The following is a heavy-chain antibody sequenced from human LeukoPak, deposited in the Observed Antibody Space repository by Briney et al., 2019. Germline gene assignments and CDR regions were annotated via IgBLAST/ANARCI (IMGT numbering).Heavy chain of an antibody. Sequence: GGSLRLSCAASGFTFSSYGMHWVRQAPGKGLEWVAVIWYDGSNKYYADSVKGRFTISRDNSKNTLYLQMNSLRAEDTAVYYCAKERGYSSGWYVIAPGMDVWGQGTTVTVSS. CDR1: GFTFSSYG. J-gene: IGHJ6*02. V-gene: IGHV3-33*06. D-gene: IGHD6-19*01. CDR3: AKERGYSSGWYVIAPGMDV. CDR2: IWYDGSNK.